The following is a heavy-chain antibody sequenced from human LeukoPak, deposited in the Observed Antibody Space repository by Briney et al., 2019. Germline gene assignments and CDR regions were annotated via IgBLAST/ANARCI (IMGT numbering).Heavy chain of an antibody. V-gene: IGHV3-30-3*01. CDR2: ISYDGSNK. J-gene: IGHJ1*01. CDR3: ARGAGGSYYPYFQH. D-gene: IGHD1-26*01. CDR1: GFTFSSYA. Sequence: GGSLRLSCAASGFTFSSYAMHWVRQAPGKGLEWVAVISYDGSNKYYADSVKGRFTISRDNSKNTLCLQMNSLRAEDTAVYYCARGAGGSYYPYFQHWGQGTLVTVSS.